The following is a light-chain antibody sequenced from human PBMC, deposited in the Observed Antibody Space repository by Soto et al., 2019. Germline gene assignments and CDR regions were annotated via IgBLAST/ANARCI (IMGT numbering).Light chain of an antibody. CDR3: QSYDSSLSVV. V-gene: IGLV1-40*01. CDR1: SSNIGAGYD. CDR2: GNS. J-gene: IGLJ2*01. Sequence: QSVLTQPPSVSGAPGQRVTISCPGSSSNIGAGYDVHWYQQLPGTAPKLLISGNSNRPSGVPDRFSGSKSGTSASLAITGLQAEDEADYYCQSYDSSLSVVFGGGTKLTVL.